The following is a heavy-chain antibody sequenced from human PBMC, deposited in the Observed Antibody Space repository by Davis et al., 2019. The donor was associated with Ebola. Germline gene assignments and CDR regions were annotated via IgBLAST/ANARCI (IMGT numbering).Heavy chain of an antibody. D-gene: IGHD6-13*01. CDR1: GFTFSSYS. J-gene: IGHJ5*02. V-gene: IGHV3-21*01. Sequence: GESLKISCAASGFTFSSYSMNWVRQAPGKGLEWVSSISSSSSYIYYADSVKGRFTISRDNAKNSLYLQMNSLRAEDTAVYYCARAIRPYSSSWSNWFDPWGQGTLVTVSS. CDR2: ISSSSSYI. CDR3: ARAIRPYSSSWSNWFDP.